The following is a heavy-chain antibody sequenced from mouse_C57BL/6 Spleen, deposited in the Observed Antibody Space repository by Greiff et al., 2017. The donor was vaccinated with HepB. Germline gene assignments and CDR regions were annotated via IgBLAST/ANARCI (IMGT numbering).Heavy chain of an antibody. Sequence: VQGVESGAELVRPGASVKLSCKASGYTFTDYYINWVKQRPGQGLEWIARIYPGSGNTYYNEKFKGKATLTAEKSSSTAYMQLISLTSEDSAVYFCAREGNGYDGFAYWGQGTLVTVSA. D-gene: IGHD2-2*01. J-gene: IGHJ3*01. CDR3: AREGNGYDGFAY. V-gene: IGHV1-76*01. CDR1: GYTFTDYY. CDR2: IYPGSGNT.